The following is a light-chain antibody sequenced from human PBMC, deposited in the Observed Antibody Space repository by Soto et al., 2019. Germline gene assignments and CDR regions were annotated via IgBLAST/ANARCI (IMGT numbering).Light chain of an antibody. CDR3: QQYNSPYT. V-gene: IGKV1-5*03. CDR1: QSISSW. CDR2: KAS. J-gene: IGKJ2*01. Sequence: DIQMTQSPSTLSASVGDRVTVTCRASQSISSWLAWYQQKPGKAPKLLIYKASSLESGVPSRFSGSGSGTEFTLTISSLQPDDFATYYCQQYNSPYTSGQGTKVDIK.